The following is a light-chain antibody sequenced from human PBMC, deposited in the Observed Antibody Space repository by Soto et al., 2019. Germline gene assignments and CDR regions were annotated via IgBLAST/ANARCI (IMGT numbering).Light chain of an antibody. CDR2: GAT. Sequence: EIVLTQSPGTLSLSPGESTTLSCRASQSVGSSYLAWYQHKPGQAPRLLIYGATSRATGIPDRFSGSGSGTDFTLTISRLEPEDFAVYYCHQYSSSRRTFGQGTKVDIK. V-gene: IGKV3-20*01. J-gene: IGKJ1*01. CDR1: QSVGSSY. CDR3: HQYSSSRRT.